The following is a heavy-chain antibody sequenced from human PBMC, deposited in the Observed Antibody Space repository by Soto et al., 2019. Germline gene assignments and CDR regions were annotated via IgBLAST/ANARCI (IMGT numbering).Heavy chain of an antibody. D-gene: IGHD5-12*01. Sequence: SETLSLTCTVSGGSISSYYWSWIRQPPGKGLEWIGYIYYSGSTNYNPSLKSRVTISVDTSKNQFSLKLSSVTAADTAVYYCAREVYDSGYDSGEGGFDYWGQGTLVTVSS. J-gene: IGHJ4*02. V-gene: IGHV4-59*01. CDR3: AREVYDSGYDSGEGGFDY. CDR1: GGSISSYY. CDR2: IYYSGST.